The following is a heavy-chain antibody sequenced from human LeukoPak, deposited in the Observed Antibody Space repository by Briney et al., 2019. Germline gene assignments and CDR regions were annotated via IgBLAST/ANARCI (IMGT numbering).Heavy chain of an antibody. CDR1: GFTFSSYN. D-gene: IGHD6-6*01. J-gene: IGHJ6*02. V-gene: IGHV3-21*01. Sequence: PGGSLRLCCTASGFTFSSYNMNWVRQAPGKGLEWVSTITSTSTYIAYADSVKGRFTISRDNADNSVYMQMDSLRADDTAVYYCAKERPHGMDVWGQGTSVTVSS. CDR2: ITSTSTYI. CDR3: AKERPHGMDV.